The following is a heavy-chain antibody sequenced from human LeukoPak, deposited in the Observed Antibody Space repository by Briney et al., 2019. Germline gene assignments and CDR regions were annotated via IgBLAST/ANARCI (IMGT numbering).Heavy chain of an antibody. Sequence: ASVKVSCKASGGTFSSYAISWVRQAPGQGLEWMGWINPNSGGTNYAQKFQGRVTMTRDTSISTAYMELSRLRSDDTAVYYCARATVAGRDVDYWGQGTLVTVSS. CDR2: INPNSGGT. CDR3: ARATVAGRDVDY. V-gene: IGHV1-2*02. D-gene: IGHD6-19*01. CDR1: GGTFSSYA. J-gene: IGHJ4*02.